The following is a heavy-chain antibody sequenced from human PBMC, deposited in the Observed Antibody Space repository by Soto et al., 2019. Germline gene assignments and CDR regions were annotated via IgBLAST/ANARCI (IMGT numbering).Heavy chain of an antibody. D-gene: IGHD6-13*01. J-gene: IGHJ5*02. CDR3: AKDRSIAAAGTLTWWFDP. V-gene: IGHV3-23*01. CDR2: ISGSGGST. Sequence: PGGSLRLSCAASGFTFSSYAMSWVRQAPGKGLEWVSAISGSGGSTYYADSVKGRFTISRDNSKNTLYLQMNSLRAEDTAVYYCAKDRSIAAAGTLTWWFDPWGQGTLVTVSS. CDR1: GFTFSSYA.